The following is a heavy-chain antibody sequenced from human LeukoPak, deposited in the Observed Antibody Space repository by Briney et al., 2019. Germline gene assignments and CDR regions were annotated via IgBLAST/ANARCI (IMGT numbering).Heavy chain of an antibody. CDR2: IYYSGST. CDR3: AREILYPYYFDY. Sequence: SETLSLTCTVSGGSISSGDYYWSWIRQPPGKGLEWIGYIYYSGSTYYNPSLRSRVTISVDTSKNQFSLKLSSVTAADTAVYYCAREILYPYYFDYWGQGTLVTVSS. CDR1: GGSISSGDYY. J-gene: IGHJ4*02. V-gene: IGHV4-30-4*02. D-gene: IGHD2-15*01.